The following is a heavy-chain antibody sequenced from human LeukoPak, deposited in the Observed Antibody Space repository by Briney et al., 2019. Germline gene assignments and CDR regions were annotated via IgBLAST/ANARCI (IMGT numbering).Heavy chain of an antibody. CDR2: INHSGST. D-gene: IGHD4-23*01. CDR1: GGSFSGYY. J-gene: IGHJ6*03. CDR3: ARARSGGKAYYYYYYMDV. V-gene: IGHV4-34*01. Sequence: SETLSLTCAVYGGSFSGYYWSWIRQPPGKGLEWIGEINHSGSTNYNPSLKSRVTISVDTSKNQFSLKLSSVTAADTAVYYCARARSGGKAYYYYYYMDVWGKGTTVTVSS.